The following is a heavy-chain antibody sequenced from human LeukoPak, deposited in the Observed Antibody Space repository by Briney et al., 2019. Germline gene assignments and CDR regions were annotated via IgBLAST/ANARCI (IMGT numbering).Heavy chain of an antibody. Sequence: GGSLRLYCAASGFTFSSYAMSRVRQAPGKGLEWVSAISGSGGSTDYADSGKGRFTISRDNSKNTLYLQMNSLRAEDTAVYYCAKDHPEAAAYTARDPWGQGTLVTVSS. CDR3: AKDHPEAAAYTARDP. CDR1: GFTFSSYA. J-gene: IGHJ5*02. CDR2: ISGSGGST. V-gene: IGHV3-23*01. D-gene: IGHD6-13*01.